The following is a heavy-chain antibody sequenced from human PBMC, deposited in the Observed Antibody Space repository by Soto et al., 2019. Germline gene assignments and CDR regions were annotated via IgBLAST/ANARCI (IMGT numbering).Heavy chain of an antibody. CDR1: GFTFSSHW. J-gene: IGHJ3*02. D-gene: IGHD6-13*01. CDR3: ARLPVSAAGTAFDI. CDR2: IKQDGSEK. Sequence: GGSLRLSCAASGFTFSSHWMSWVRQAPGKGLEWVANIKQDGSEKYYVDSVKGRFTISRDNAKNSLYLQMNSLRAEDTAVYYCARLPVSAAGTAFDIWGQGTMVTVSS. V-gene: IGHV3-7*01.